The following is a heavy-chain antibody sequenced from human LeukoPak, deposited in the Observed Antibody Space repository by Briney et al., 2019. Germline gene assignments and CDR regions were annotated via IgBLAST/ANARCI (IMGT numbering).Heavy chain of an antibody. CDR1: GFTFSTYW. J-gene: IGHJ4*02. D-gene: IGHD5-24*01. V-gene: IGHV3-53*01. Sequence: GGSLRLSCTASGFTFSTYWMDWVRQAPGKGLEWVSVIYSGGSTYYADSVKGRFTISRDNSKNTLYLQMNSLRAEDTAVYYCARGDQMATITDRWGQGTLVTVSS. CDR3: ARGDQMATITDR. CDR2: IYSGGST.